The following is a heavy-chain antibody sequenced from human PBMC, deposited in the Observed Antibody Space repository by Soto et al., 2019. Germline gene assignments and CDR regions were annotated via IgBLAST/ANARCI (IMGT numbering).Heavy chain of an antibody. CDR2: FDPEDGET. Sequence: ASVKVSCKVSGYTLTELSMHRVRQAPGKGLEWMGGFDPEDGETIYAQKLQGRVTMTEDTSTDTAYMELSSLRSEDTAVYYCATDVLRFLEWSPDAFDIGGQGTRVTVSS. V-gene: IGHV1-24*01. CDR1: GYTLTELS. D-gene: IGHD3-3*01. J-gene: IGHJ3*02. CDR3: ATDVLRFLEWSPDAFDI.